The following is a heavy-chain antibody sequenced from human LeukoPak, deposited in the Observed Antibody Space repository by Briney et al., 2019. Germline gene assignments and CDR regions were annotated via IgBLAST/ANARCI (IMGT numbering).Heavy chain of an antibody. V-gene: IGHV3-30-3*01. CDR2: ISNDGSNQ. J-gene: IGHJ4*02. CDR1: GFIFRSYA. Sequence: GRSLRLSCAASGFIFRSYAMHWVRQAPGKGLEWVAVISNDGSNQYAASVKGRFTVSRDNSKNTLYLQMNSLRDEDTALYYCARDYGPYALDYWGQGTLVIVSS. CDR3: ARDYGPYALDY. D-gene: IGHD3-16*01.